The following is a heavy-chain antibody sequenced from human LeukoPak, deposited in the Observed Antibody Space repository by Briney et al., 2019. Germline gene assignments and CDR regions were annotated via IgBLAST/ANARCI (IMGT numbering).Heavy chain of an antibody. Sequence: GGSLRLSCAASGFTFDDYAMHWVRQAPGKGLEWVSGISWNSGSIGYADSVKGRFTISRDNAKNSLYLQMNSLRAEDMALYYCAKAYRGYSYGSSFDYWGQGTLVTVSS. CDR2: ISWNSGSI. D-gene: IGHD5-18*01. V-gene: IGHV3-9*03. J-gene: IGHJ4*02. CDR3: AKAYRGYSYGSSFDY. CDR1: GFTFDDYA.